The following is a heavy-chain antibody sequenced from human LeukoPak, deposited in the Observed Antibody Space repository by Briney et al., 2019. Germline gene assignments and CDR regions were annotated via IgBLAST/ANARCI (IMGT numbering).Heavy chain of an antibody. D-gene: IGHD3-10*01. CDR2: IYAGGST. CDR3: ATAGSSELLWDYAMDV. CDR1: VFTVRSNY. J-gene: IGHJ6*02. Sequence: GGCLRLSYAASVFTVRSNYMSWVREAPGKGLEWVSLIYAGGSTYYADAVKGRLTISRHNSKNTLHLQMNSLRVEDTAVYYCATAGSSELLWDYAMDVWGQGTTVTVSS. V-gene: IGHV3-53*04.